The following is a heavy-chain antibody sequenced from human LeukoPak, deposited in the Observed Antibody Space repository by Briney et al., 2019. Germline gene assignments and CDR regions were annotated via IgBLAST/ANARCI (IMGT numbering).Heavy chain of an antibody. V-gene: IGHV4-4*07. CDR1: GDSISSYY. J-gene: IGHJ4*02. CDR2: IYTTGST. D-gene: IGHD6-13*01. CDR3: ARGIAAAAKQGGFDF. Sequence: SETLSLTCTVSGDSISSYYWSWIRQPAGEGLEWIGRIYTTGSTNYNPSLKSRVTMSVDTSKNHFSLKLSSVTAADTAVYYCARGIAAAAKQGGFDFWGQGTLVTVSS.